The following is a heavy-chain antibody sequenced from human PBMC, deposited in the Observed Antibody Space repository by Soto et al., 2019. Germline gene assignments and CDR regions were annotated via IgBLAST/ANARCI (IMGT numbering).Heavy chain of an antibody. CDR2: IYYSGST. J-gene: IGHJ6*02. CDR3: ARALRYCSSTSCLYYYYGMDV. V-gene: IGHV4-31*03. Sequence: PSETLSLTCTVSGGSISSGGYYWSWIRQHPGKGLEWIGYIYYSGSTYYNPSLKSRVTISVDTSKNQFSLKLSSVTAADTAVYYFARALRYCSSTSCLYYYYGMDVWGQGTTVS. CDR1: GGSISSGGYY. D-gene: IGHD2-2*01.